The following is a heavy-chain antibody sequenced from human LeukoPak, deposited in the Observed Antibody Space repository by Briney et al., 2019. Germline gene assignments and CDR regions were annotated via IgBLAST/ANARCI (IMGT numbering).Heavy chain of an antibody. CDR2: VSYSGTT. Sequence: SETLSLTCTVSGDSLRSDSYFWGWVRQPPGKGLGWLGSVSYSGTTYYNPSLKGRLTISVDTANNHISLRLTSVTATDTATYYCARHQSERLVVNYWGQGTLVTVSS. J-gene: IGHJ4*02. D-gene: IGHD2-8*02. CDR1: GDSLRSDSYF. V-gene: IGHV4-39*01. CDR3: ARHQSERLVVNY.